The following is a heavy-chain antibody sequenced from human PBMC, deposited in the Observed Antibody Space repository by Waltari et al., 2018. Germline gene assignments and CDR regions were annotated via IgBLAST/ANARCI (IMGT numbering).Heavy chain of an antibody. Sequence: EVHLVESGGGLVQPGGSLRLSCAVSVYNVNNYYMHWVRQAPGKGLEWVSVINLGGDTYYGDSVKGRFTISRDNSKNTLDLQVNSLRSDDTAVYFCARGRGFIIDTWGHGTLVTVSS. CDR2: INLGGDT. CDR3: ARGRGFIIDT. V-gene: IGHV3-66*02. CDR1: VYNVNNYY. J-gene: IGHJ5*01. D-gene: IGHD3-10*01.